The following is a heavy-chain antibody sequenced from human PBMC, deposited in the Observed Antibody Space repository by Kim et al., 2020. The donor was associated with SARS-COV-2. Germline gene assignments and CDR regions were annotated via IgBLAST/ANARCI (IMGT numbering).Heavy chain of an antibody. CDR3: ARGGEPYYDILTGDYGDPYVGY. V-gene: IGHV4-34*01. Sequence: SETLSLTCAVYGGSFSGYYWSWIRQPPGKGLEWIGEINHSGSTNYNPSLKSRVTISVDTSKNQFSLKLSSVTAADTAVYYCARGGEPYYDILTGDYGDPYVGYWGQGTLVTVSS. J-gene: IGHJ4*02. D-gene: IGHD3-9*01. CDR2: INHSGST. CDR1: GGSFSGYY.